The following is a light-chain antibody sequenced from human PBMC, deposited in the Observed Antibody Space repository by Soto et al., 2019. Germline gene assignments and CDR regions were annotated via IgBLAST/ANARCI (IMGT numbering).Light chain of an antibody. Sequence: QSALTQPPSASGSPGQSVTISCTGTSTDVGYFNFVSWYQQAPGKAPKLIIYEVTKRPSGVPDRFSGSKSGNTASLTVSGFHAEEEGEYCTTSKAGEKRHVVFGGGTKLTVL. J-gene: IGLJ3*02. CDR2: EVT. CDR1: STDVGYFNF. V-gene: IGLV2-8*01. CDR3: TSKAGEKRHVV.